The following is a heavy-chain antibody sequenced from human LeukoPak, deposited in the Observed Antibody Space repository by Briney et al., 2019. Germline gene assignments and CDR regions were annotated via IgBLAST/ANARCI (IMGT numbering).Heavy chain of an antibody. J-gene: IGHJ4*02. CDR3: ARRPWFGDFDY. Sequence: SETLSLTCAAYGGSFGGYYWSWIRQPPGKGLEWIGEINHSGSTNYNPSLKSRVTISVDTSKNQFSLKLSSVTAADTAVYYCARRPWFGDFDYWGQGTLVTVSS. V-gene: IGHV4-34*01. D-gene: IGHD3-10*01. CDR1: GGSFGGYY. CDR2: INHSGST.